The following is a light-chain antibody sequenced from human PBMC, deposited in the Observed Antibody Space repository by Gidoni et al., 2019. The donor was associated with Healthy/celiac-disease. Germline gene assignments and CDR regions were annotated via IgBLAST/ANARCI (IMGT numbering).Light chain of an antibody. CDR3: QQSYSTPQT. J-gene: IGKJ1*01. CDR1: QSISSY. CDR2: AAS. Sequence: DIQMTPSPSSLSASVGDRVTITCRASQSISSYLNWYQQKPGKAPKLLIYAASSLQSGVPSRFSGSGSGTDFTLTISSLQPEDFATYYCQQSYSTPQTFGQGTKVKIK. V-gene: IGKV1-39*01.